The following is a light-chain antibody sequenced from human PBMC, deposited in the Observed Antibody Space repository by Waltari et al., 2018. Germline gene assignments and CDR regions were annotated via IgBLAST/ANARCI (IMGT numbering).Light chain of an antibody. CDR2: AAS. CDR1: QSVSRY. CDR3: QQSYSTPWT. Sequence: DIQMTQSPSSLSASVGDRVTITCRASQSVSRYLHWYQQKRGKAPKLLIYAASSLQSGFPSRFSGSGSGTDFTLTISSLQPEDFATYYCQQSYSTPWTFGQGTKVEIK. V-gene: IGKV1-39*01. J-gene: IGKJ1*01.